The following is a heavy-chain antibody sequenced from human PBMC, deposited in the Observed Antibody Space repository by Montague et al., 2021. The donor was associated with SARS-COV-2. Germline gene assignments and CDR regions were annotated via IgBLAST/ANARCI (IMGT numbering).Heavy chain of an antibody. CDR2: ISSSSSYI. J-gene: IGHJ3*01. Sequence: SLRLSCAASGFTFSSYSMNWVRQAPGKGLEWVSSISSSSSYIYYADSVKGRFTISRDNAKNSLYLQMNSLRAEDTAVYYCARGSVYNWNGDDDAFDFWGQGTMVTVSS. V-gene: IGHV3-21*01. CDR3: ARGSVYNWNGDDDAFDF. D-gene: IGHD1-1*01. CDR1: GFTFSSYS.